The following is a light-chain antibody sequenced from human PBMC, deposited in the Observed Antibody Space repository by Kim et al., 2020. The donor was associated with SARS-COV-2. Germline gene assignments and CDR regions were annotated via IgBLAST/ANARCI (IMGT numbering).Light chain of an antibody. V-gene: IGLV1-36*01. CDR2: YDD. CDR3: AAWDDRLNGWV. CDR1: RSNIGNNA. J-gene: IGLJ3*02. Sequence: RQRVTISCSGSRSNIGNNAVNWYQQLPGKAPKLLIYYDDLLPSGVSDRFSGSKSGTSASLAISGLQSEDEADYYCAAWDDRLNGWVFGGGTKLTVL.